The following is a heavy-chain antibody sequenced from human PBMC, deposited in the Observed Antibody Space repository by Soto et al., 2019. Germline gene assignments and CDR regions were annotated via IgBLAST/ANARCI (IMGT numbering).Heavy chain of an antibody. CDR3: AQDKSTGY. J-gene: IGHJ4*02. CDR2: IGASGGT. V-gene: IGHV3-23*01. CDR1: GFTFSSYA. Sequence: GSLRLSCAASGFTFSSYAMTWVRQAPGKGLEWVSAIGASGGTYYADSVKGRFTISRDNSKNTLYLQMNSLRAEDTAVYYCAQDKSTGYWGQGTLVTVSS.